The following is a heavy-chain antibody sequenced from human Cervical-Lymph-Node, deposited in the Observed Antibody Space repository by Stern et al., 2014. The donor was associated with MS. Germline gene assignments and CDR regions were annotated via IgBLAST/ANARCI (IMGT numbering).Heavy chain of an antibody. V-gene: IGHV1-69*06. CDR1: GGTFTTHP. D-gene: IGHD2-8*02. CDR3: ASSLVASGH. Sequence: VQLVESGAEVKKPGSSVKVSCKASGGTFTTHPITWWRQAPGQGLEWMGGIIPFLNTATYAQKFQGRITITADKSTGTTYMEISSLRFDDTAVYYCASSLVASGHWGQGTLVIVS. CDR2: IIPFLNTA. J-gene: IGHJ4*02.